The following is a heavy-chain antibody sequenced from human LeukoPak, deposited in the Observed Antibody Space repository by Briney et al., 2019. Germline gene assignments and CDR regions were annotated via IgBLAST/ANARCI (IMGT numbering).Heavy chain of an antibody. CDR2: IYTTGIT. J-gene: IGHJ4*02. D-gene: IGHD5-18*01. Sequence: PSETLSLTCTVSGGSISNYFGSWIRQPAGKGLEWIGRIYTTGITNCNPSLESRVTMSVDTSKNQFSLSLNSVTAADTAVYFCARNALRGYIYGFDYWGQGTLVTVSS. V-gene: IGHV4-4*07. CDR1: GGSISNYF. CDR3: ARNALRGYIYGFDY.